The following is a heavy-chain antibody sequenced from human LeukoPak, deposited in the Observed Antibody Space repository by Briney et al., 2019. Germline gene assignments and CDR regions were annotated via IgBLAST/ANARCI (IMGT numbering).Heavy chain of an antibody. J-gene: IGHJ4*02. CDR2: IIPIFGTA. CDR3: ARDTYDSSGYYSTYYFDY. Sequence: GASVEVSCKASGGTFSSYAISWVRQAPGQGLEWMGGIIPIFGTANYAQKFQGRVTITADESTSTAYMELSSLRSEDTAVYYCARDTYDSSGYYSTYYFDYWGQGTLVTVSS. D-gene: IGHD3-22*01. CDR1: GGTFSSYA. V-gene: IGHV1-69*13.